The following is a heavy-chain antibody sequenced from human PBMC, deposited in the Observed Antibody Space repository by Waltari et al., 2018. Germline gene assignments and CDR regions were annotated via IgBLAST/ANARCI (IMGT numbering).Heavy chain of an antibody. CDR1: GFTFSSYS. V-gene: IGHV3-48*01. CDR3: AREVRSNWGL. Sequence: EVQLVESGGGLVQPGGSLRLSCAASGFTFSSYSMNWVRQAPGKGLEWVSYISSSSSTIYYADSVKGRFTISRDNAKNSLYLQMNSLRAEDTAVYYCAREVRSNWGLWGQGTLVTVSS. D-gene: IGHD6-13*01. CDR2: ISSSSSTI. J-gene: IGHJ4*02.